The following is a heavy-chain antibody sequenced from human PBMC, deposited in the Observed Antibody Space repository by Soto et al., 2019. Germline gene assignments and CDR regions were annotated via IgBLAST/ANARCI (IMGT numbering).Heavy chain of an antibody. J-gene: IGHJ4*02. CDR1: CGSISSGGFS. V-gene: IGHV4-30-2*01. D-gene: IGHD4-17*01. Sequence: SSETPSPTCTVSCGSISSGGFSRGWIRQPPGKGLEWIGYIYHSGSTYYNPSLKSRVTISVDRSKNQFSLKLSSVTAADTAVYYCARSQTTVTSYDYWGQGTLVTVSS. CDR2: IYHSGST. CDR3: ARSQTTVTSYDY.